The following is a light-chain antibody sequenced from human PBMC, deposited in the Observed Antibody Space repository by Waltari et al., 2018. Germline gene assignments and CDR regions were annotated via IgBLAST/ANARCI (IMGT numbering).Light chain of an antibody. J-gene: IGLJ2*01. V-gene: IGLV2-11*01. CDR3: CSYAGSYTV. CDR2: GVS. CDR1: SSNVGGYNS. Sequence: QSALTQPRSVSGSPGRSVTISCTGTSSNVGGYNSVSWYQKHPGKAPKLMFYGVSKPPSGVPDRFSGSKSGNTASLTISGLQTEDETDYYCCSYAGSYTVFGGGTKLTVL.